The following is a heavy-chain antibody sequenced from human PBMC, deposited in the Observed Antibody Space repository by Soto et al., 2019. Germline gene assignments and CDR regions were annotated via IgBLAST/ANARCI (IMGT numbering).Heavy chain of an antibody. J-gene: IGHJ3*02. D-gene: IGHD3-3*01. Sequence: GGSLSLSCAASGFPFSSYDMHWVRQATGKGLEWVSAIGTAGDTYYPGSVKGRFTISRENAKNSLYLQMNSLRAEDTAVYYCARSLIFGVVPDAFDIWGQGTMVTVSS. CDR3: ARSLIFGVVPDAFDI. CDR1: GFPFSSYD. CDR2: IGTAGDT. V-gene: IGHV3-13*01.